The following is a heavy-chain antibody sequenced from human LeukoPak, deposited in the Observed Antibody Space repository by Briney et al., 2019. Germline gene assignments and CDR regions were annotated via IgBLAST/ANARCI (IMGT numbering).Heavy chain of an antibody. J-gene: IGHJ5*02. CDR3: ARDRIAARPPNWFDP. CDR1: GYTFTGYY. V-gene: IGHV1-2*02. D-gene: IGHD6-6*01. Sequence: ASVKVSCKASGYTFTGYYMHWVRQAPGQGLEWMGWINPNSGGTNYAQKFQGRVTMTRDTSISTAYMELSRLRSDDTAVYYCARDRIAARPPNWFDPWGQGTLVTVSS. CDR2: INPNSGGT.